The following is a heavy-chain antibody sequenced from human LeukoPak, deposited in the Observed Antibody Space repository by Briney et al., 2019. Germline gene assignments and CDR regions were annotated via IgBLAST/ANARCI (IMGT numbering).Heavy chain of an antibody. J-gene: IGHJ4*02. CDR3: ARESPSGSLDY. CDR1: GFTFSSHP. CDR2: ISTNGGTT. V-gene: IGHV3-64*01. D-gene: IGHD1-26*01. Sequence: PAGSLRLSCVASGFTFSSHPMHWVRQAPRKGLESVSAISTNGGTTYYANSVRGRFIISRDNSHNTLYLQMGRLRTDDTAIYYCARESPSGSLDYWGQGTLVTVSS.